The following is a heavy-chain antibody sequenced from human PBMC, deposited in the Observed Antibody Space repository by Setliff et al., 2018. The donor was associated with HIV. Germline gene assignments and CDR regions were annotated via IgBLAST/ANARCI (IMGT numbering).Heavy chain of an antibody. CDR1: GSFINSDY. Sequence: PSETLSLTCTVSGSFINSDYWGWIRQPPGKGLEWIGRAYISESSHYNPSLKSRVTISVDTSKDQFSLKPNSVTAADTAVYYCARGVPLLPPHYWGQGTLVTVSS. J-gene: IGHJ4*02. CDR2: AYISESS. CDR3: ARGVPLLPPHY. D-gene: IGHD2-21*02. V-gene: IGHV4-4*07.